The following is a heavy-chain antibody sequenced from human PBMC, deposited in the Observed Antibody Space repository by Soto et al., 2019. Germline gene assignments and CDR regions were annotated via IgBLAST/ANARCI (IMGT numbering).Heavy chain of an antibody. V-gene: IGHV4-38-2*01. Sequence: PSETLSLTCAVSGYSISSGYYWGWIRQPPGKGLEWIGSIYHSGSTYYNPSLKSRVTISVDTSKNQFSLKLSSVTAADTAVYYCARATFGGVIVEALYYFDYWGQGTLVTV. D-gene: IGHD3-16*02. CDR2: IYHSGST. CDR1: GYSISSGYY. J-gene: IGHJ4*02. CDR3: ARATFGGVIVEALYYFDY.